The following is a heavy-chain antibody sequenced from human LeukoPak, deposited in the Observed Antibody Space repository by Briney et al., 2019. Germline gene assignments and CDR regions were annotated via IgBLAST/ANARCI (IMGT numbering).Heavy chain of an antibody. CDR1: GYTFTSYA. CDR3: ARTMVVTAIMIYYYGMDV. Sequence: SVKVSCKASGYTFTSYAMNWVRQAPGQGLEWMGGIIPIFGTANYAQKFQGRVTITADESTSTAYMELSSLRSEDTAVYYCARTMVVTAIMIYYYGMDVWAKGPRSPSP. CDR2: IIPIFGTA. V-gene: IGHV1-69*13. J-gene: IGHJ6*02. D-gene: IGHD2-21*02.